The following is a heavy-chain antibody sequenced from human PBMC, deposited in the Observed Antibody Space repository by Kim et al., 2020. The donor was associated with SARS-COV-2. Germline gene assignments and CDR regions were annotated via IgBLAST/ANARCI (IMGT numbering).Heavy chain of an antibody. D-gene: IGHD3-10*01. CDR3: AIRTTRWFGEVDY. Sequence: SETLSLTCTVSGGSISSSSYYWGWIRQPPGKGLEWIGSIYYSGSTYYNPSLKSRVTISVDTSKNQFSLKLSSVTAADTAVYYCAIRTTRWFGEVDYWGQGTLVTVSS. CDR2: IYYSGST. J-gene: IGHJ4*02. V-gene: IGHV4-39*01. CDR1: GGSISSSSYY.